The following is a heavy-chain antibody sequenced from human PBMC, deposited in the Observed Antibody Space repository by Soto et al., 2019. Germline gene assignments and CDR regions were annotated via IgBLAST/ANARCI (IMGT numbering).Heavy chain of an antibody. D-gene: IGHD5-18*01. J-gene: IGHJ4*02. CDR2: ISYDGSLQ. CDR3: VSDRGYGHASVPYS. CDR1: GFAFSSYG. Sequence: QAQLVESGGGVVQPGRSLRLSCAASGFAFSSYGMHWVRQAPGTGLEWVAVISYDGSLQHYADSVKGRFTISGDNSKNRVLLQMSSLRAEDTAVYYCVSDRGYGHASVPYSWGQGTLVSVSS. V-gene: IGHV3-30*13.